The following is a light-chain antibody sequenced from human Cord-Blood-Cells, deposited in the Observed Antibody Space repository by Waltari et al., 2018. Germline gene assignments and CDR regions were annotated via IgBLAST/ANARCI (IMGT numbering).Light chain of an antibody. V-gene: IGKV2-28*01. CDR1: QILLHSNGNNY. J-gene: IGKJ3*01. Sequence: DIVMTQSPLSLPVSPGEPASISCTSSQILLHSNGNNYLDWYLQKPGQSPKLLFYLGSTRASGVPDMFSGSGSGTDFTLKISRVEAEDVGVYYCMQALQTPFTFGPGTKVDIK. CDR2: LGS. CDR3: MQALQTPFT.